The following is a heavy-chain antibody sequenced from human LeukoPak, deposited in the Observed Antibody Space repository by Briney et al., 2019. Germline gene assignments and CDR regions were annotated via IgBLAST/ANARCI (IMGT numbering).Heavy chain of an antibody. Sequence: ASVKVSCKASGYTFTSYYMHWVRQAPGQGLEWMGIINPSGGSTGYAQKFQGRVTMTRDTSISTAYMELSRLRSDDTAVYYCARGDVVVVAAIPYYYYMDVWGKGTTVTVSS. CDR2: INPSGGST. CDR3: ARGDVVVVAAIPYYYYMDV. D-gene: IGHD2-15*01. J-gene: IGHJ6*03. V-gene: IGHV1-46*01. CDR1: GYTFTSYY.